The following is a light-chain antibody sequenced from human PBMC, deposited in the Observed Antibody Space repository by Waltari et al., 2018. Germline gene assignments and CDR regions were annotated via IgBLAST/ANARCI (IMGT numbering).Light chain of an antibody. V-gene: IGLV3-19*01. Sequence: SSELSQDPAVSVALGQTVRITCQGDSPRQDYASWCRQKPGQAPVLLIYGKNHRPSGIPDRFSSSSSGNTASLTISGARAEDEGDYCCNTREISGDVVFGGGTKLTVL. J-gene: IGLJ2*01. CDR1: SPRQDY. CDR2: GKN. CDR3: NTREISGDVV.